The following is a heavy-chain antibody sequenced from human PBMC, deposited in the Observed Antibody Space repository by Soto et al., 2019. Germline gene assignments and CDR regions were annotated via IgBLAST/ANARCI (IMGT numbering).Heavy chain of an antibody. V-gene: IGHV1-2*02. J-gene: IGHJ5*02. CDR2: INPNSGGT. Sequence: ASVKVSCKASGYTFTGYYMHWVRQAPGQGLEWMGWINPNSGGTNYAQKFQGRVTMTRDTSISAAYMELSRLRSDDTAVYYCARAYVVVVANWFDPWGQGTMVTVSS. CDR3: ARAYVVVVANWFDP. D-gene: IGHD2-15*01. CDR1: GYTFTGYY.